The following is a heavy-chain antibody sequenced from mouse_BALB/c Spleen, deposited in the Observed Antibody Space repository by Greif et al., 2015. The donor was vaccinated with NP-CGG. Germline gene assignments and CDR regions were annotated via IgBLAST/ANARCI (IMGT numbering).Heavy chain of an antibody. CDR2: IRNKANGYTT. J-gene: IGHJ2*01. CDR1: GFTFTDYY. Sequence: EVKVVESGGGLVQPGGSLRLSCATSGFTFTDYYMSWVRQPPGKALEWLGFIRNKANGYTTEYSASVKGRFTISRDNSQGILYLQMNTLRAEDSATYYCARYGSSYFDYWGQGTTLTVSS. D-gene: IGHD1-1*01. V-gene: IGHV7-3*02. CDR3: ARYGSSYFDY.